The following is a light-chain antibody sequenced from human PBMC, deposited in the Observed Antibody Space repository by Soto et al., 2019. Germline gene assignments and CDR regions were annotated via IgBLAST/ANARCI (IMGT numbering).Light chain of an antibody. J-gene: IGKJ1*01. V-gene: IGKV3-20*01. CDR1: HSLHND. CDR3: HHYAST. CDR2: RAS. Sequence: ETGLTQSPATLCVCPGEPDSLSCRAAHSLHNDFAWYQHRAGQAPKLLIYRASSRDTGVPDRFSGTGYGTAFTLTISRLEPEDFAVYFCHHYASTFGQGTKVDIK.